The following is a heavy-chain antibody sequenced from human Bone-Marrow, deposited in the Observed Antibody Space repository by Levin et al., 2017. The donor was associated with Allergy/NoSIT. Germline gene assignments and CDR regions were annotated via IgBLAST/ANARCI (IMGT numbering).Heavy chain of an antibody. CDR3: AGAPTLFARPDS. Sequence: GGSLRLSCAASGFTFSSYSMHWIRQAPGKGLEWVAIIGGDGRITDYADSVKGRFTISRDNSKNTLYVQMNSLRADDTAIYYCAGAPTLFARPDSWGQGTLVTVSS. CDR2: IGGDGRIT. V-gene: IGHV3-33*01. J-gene: IGHJ4*02. CDR1: GFTFSSYS. D-gene: IGHD3-3*01.